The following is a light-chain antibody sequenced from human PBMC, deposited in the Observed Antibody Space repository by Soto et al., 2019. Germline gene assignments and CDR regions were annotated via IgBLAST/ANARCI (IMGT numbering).Light chain of an antibody. CDR2: DVR. J-gene: IGLJ3*02. CDR1: SSDVGNYNY. CDR3: SSYTSTGTLV. Sequence: QLVLTQPASVSGSPGQSITISCTGTSSDVGNYNYVSWYQHHPGKAPKLMIYDVRNRPTGVSNRFSGSKSGNTASLTISGLQAEDEAEYYCSSYTSTGTLVFGGGTKVTVL. V-gene: IGLV2-14*03.